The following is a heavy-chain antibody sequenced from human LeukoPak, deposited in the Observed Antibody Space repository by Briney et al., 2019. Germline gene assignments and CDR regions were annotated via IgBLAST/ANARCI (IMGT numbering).Heavy chain of an antibody. CDR1: GGSFSGYY. V-gene: IGHV4-34*01. CDR2: INHSGST. Sequence: KPSETLSLTCAVYGGSFSGYYWSWLRQPPGKGLEWIGEINHSGSTNYNPSLKSRVTISVDTSKNQFSLKLSSVTAADTAAYYCARGGPDERRGYSYGRLKGYFDYWGQGTLVTVSS. J-gene: IGHJ4*02. D-gene: IGHD5-18*01. CDR3: ARGGPDERRGYSYGRLKGYFDY.